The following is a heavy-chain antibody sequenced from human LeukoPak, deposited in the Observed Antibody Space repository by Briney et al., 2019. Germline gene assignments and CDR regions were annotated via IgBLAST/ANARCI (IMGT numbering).Heavy chain of an antibody. CDR2: IKQDGSEK. V-gene: IGHV3-7*01. Sequence: GGSLRLSCAASGFTFSSYWMSWVRQAPGKGLEWVANIKQDGSEKYYADSVKGRFTISRDNSKNTLYLQMNSLRAEDTAVYYCAKAGTTSWFDPWGQGTLVTVSS. CDR1: GFTFSSYW. D-gene: IGHD4-17*01. J-gene: IGHJ5*02. CDR3: AKAGTTSWFDP.